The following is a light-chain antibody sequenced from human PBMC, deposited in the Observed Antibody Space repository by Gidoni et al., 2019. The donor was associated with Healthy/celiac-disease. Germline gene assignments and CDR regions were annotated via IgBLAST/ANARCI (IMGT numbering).Light chain of an antibody. CDR1: SSDVGGYNY. CDR2: DVS. Sequence: QSALTQPASVSGSPGQSLTISCTGTSSDVGGYNYVSWYQQHPGKAPKLMIYDVSNRPSGVSNRFSGSKSGNTASLTISGLQAEDEADYYCSSYTSNITPYVVFGGGTKLTVL. CDR3: SSYTSNITPYVV. V-gene: IGLV2-14*01. J-gene: IGLJ2*01.